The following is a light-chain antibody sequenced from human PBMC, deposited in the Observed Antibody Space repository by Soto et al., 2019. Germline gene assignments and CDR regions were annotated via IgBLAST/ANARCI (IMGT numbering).Light chain of an antibody. CDR3: QQYSSYSWT. Sequence: DIQMTQSPSTLSASVGDRVTITCRASQSISSWLAWYQQKPGKAPKLLIYKASSLESGVPSSFSGSGSGTELTLTISSLQPDDFATYYCQQYSSYSWTFGQGTKLEIK. V-gene: IGKV1-5*03. CDR1: QSISSW. J-gene: IGKJ1*01. CDR2: KAS.